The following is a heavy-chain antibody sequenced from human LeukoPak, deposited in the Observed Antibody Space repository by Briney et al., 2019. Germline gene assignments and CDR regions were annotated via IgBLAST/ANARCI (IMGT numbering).Heavy chain of an antibody. D-gene: IGHD5-18*01. CDR2: ISGSGGST. V-gene: IGHV3-23*01. J-gene: IGHJ4*02. CDR1: GFTFSSYA. Sequence: GGSLRLSCAASGFTFSSYAMSGVRQAPGKGLEWVSAISGSGGSTYYADSVKGRFTISRDNSKNTLYLQMNSLRAEDTAVYHCAKDYEDTATYIDYWGQGTLVTVSS. CDR3: AKDYEDTATYIDY.